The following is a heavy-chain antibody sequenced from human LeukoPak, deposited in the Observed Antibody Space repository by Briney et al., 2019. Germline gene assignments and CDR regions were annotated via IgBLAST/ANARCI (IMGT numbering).Heavy chain of an antibody. D-gene: IGHD3-10*01. J-gene: IGHJ3*02. Sequence: SETLSLTCTVSGGSISSSSYYWGWIRQPPGKGLEWIGSIYYSGSTYYNPSLKSRVTISVDTSKNQFSLKLSSVTAADTAVYYSAVRGVLVFAFDIWGQGTMVTVSS. CDR1: GGSISSSSYY. CDR2: IYYSGST. V-gene: IGHV4-39*01. CDR3: AVRGVLVFAFDI.